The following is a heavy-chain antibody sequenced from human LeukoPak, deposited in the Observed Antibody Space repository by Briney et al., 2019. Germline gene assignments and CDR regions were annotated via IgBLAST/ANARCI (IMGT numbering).Heavy chain of an antibody. CDR2: IYYSGST. J-gene: IGHJ4*02. Sequence: TSETLSLTCTVSGGSISSYYWSWIRQPPGKGLEWIGYIYYSGSTNYNPSLKSRVTISVDTSKNQFSLKLSSVTAADTAVYYCARGSVRSIAAPFDHWGQGTLVTVSS. V-gene: IGHV4-59*01. CDR3: ARGSVRSIAAPFDH. D-gene: IGHD6-6*01. CDR1: GGSISSYY.